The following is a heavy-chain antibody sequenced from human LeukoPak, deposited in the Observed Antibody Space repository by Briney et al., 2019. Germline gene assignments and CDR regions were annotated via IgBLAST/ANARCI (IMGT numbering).Heavy chain of an antibody. CDR1: GYTSTGYY. Sequence: GASVKVSCKASGYTSTGYYMHWVRQAPGQGLEWMGWINPNSGGTDYAQKFQGRVTMTRDTSIGTAYMELNRLTSDDTAVYYCARVPPGIGGFGYWGQGTLVTVSS. J-gene: IGHJ4*02. CDR2: INPNSGGT. CDR3: ARVPPGIGGFGY. D-gene: IGHD3-16*01. V-gene: IGHV1-2*02.